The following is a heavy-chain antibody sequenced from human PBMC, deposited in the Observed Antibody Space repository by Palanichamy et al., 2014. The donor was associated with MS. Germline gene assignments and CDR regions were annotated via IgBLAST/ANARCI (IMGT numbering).Heavy chain of an antibody. Sequence: QVQLVESGGGVVQPGRSLRLSCAASAFTFSSHGMHWVRQAPGKGLEWVAVIWYDGSKKYYADSVKGRFTISRDNSKNTLYPQMNSLRADDTAVYYCARDSISVPGTLDYWGQGTLVTVSS. V-gene: IGHV3-33*01. J-gene: IGHJ4*02. CDR2: IWYDGSKK. D-gene: IGHD6-19*01. CDR1: AFTFSSHG. CDR3: ARDSISVPGTLDY.